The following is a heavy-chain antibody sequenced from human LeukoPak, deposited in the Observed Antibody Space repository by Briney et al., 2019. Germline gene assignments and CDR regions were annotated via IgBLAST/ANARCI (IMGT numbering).Heavy chain of an antibody. CDR3: AKDDGYFDWLLPQHSFDY. J-gene: IGHJ4*02. CDR1: GFTFSSYA. D-gene: IGHD3-9*01. Sequence: GGSLRLSCAASGFTFSSYAMSWVRQAPGKGLEWVSAISDSGGSTYYADSVKGRFTISRDNSKNTLYLQMNSLRAEDTAVYYCAKDDGYFDWLLPQHSFDYWGQGTLVTVSS. CDR2: ISDSGGST. V-gene: IGHV3-23*01.